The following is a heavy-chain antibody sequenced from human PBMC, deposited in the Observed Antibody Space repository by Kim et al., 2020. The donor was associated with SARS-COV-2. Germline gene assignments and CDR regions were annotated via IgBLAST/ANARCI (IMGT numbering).Heavy chain of an antibody. D-gene: IGHD6-19*01. J-gene: IGHJ4*02. CDR3: AALERGGGWYGLNY. V-gene: IGHV3-33*01. Sequence: ADAVKGRFTISRDNSKNTLYLQMNSLRAEDTAVYYCAALERGGGWYGLNYWGQGTLVTVSS.